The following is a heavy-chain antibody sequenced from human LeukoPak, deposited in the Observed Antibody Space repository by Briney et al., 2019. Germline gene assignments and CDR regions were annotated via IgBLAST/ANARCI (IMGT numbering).Heavy chain of an antibody. CDR2: ISSSGDTI. Sequence: PGGSLRLSCAASGFTFSQYPMNWVRQAPGKGLEWVSKISSSGDTIYYADSVKGRFTISRDNAKNSLYLQMNSLRAEDTAVYHCTRVPSYYYDSTGYNWGQGTLVTVSS. J-gene: IGHJ4*02. CDR3: TRVPSYYYDSTGYN. V-gene: IGHV3-48*01. D-gene: IGHD3-22*01. CDR1: GFTFSQYP.